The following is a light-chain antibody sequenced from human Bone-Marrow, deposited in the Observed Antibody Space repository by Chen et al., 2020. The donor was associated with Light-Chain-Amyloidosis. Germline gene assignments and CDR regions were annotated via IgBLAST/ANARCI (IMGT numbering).Light chain of an antibody. V-gene: IGKV1-5*01. CDR2: DAS. CDR1: QNINTW. Sequence: DPQMTQSPSTLSASIGARVTITRRASQNINTWLAWYQQKPGRAPKLVIYDASTLESGVPSRFSGSGSGTDFILTISSLQPDDSAVYYCQQSDNYPLTFGGGTKVEIK. J-gene: IGKJ4*01. CDR3: QQSDNYPLT.